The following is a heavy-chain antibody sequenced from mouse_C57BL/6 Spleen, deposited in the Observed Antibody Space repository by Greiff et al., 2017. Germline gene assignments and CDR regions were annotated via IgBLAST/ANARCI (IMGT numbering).Heavy chain of an antibody. V-gene: IGHV5-16*01. CDR1: GFTFSDYY. Sequence: EVMLVESEGGLVQPGSSMKLSCPASGFTFSDYYMAWVRQVPEKGLEWVANITYDGSSTYYLASLKSRFIISRDNAKNILYLLLSSLKSEDTATYYCARVGDYDGYWYFDVWGTGTTVTVSS. CDR2: ITYDGSST. D-gene: IGHD2-4*01. CDR3: ARVGDYDGYWYFDV. J-gene: IGHJ1*03.